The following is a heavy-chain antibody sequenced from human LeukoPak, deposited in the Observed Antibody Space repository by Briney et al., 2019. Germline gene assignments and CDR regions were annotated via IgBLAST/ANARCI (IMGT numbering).Heavy chain of an antibody. D-gene: IGHD2-21*01. CDR3: ARSASGGDEDYFDY. Sequence: ASVKLSCKASGGTFSSYAISWVRQAPGQGLEWMGGIIPIFGTANYAQKFQGRVTITTDESTSTAYMELSSLRSEDTAVYYCARSASGGDEDYFDYWGQGTLVAVSS. CDR2: IIPIFGTA. V-gene: IGHV1-69*05. CDR1: GGTFSSYA. J-gene: IGHJ4*02.